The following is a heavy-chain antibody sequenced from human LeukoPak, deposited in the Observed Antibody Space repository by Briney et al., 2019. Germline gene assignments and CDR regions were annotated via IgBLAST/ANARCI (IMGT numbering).Heavy chain of an antibody. D-gene: IGHD3-22*01. J-gene: IGHJ4*02. CDR3: ARDLVDGSSGYYSRGPSPGY. CDR1: GYTFTSYY. CDR2: INPSGGST. V-gene: IGHV1-46*01. Sequence: ASVKVSCKASGYTFTSYYMHWVRQAPGQGLEWMGIINPSGGSTSYAQKFQGRVTMTRDTSTSTVYMELSSLRSEDTAVYYCARDLVDGSSGYYSRGPSPGYWGQGTLVTVSS.